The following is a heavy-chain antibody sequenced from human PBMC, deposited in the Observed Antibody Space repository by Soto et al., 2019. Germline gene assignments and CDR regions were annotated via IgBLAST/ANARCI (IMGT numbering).Heavy chain of an antibody. J-gene: IGHJ3*02. D-gene: IGHD6-19*01. CDR2: INHRGSN. CDR3: ARGGSSDWQVALDI. V-gene: IGHV4-34*01. Sequence: QLQQWGAGPLKASETLSLTCVVSGGSFSTYYYNWLRQSPGKGVEWIGEINHRGSNNYSPSLKSRITMSLDTSKNQFSRSLTSVTAADTAVYYCARGGSSDWQVALDIWSQWTMVTISS. CDR1: GGSFSTYY.